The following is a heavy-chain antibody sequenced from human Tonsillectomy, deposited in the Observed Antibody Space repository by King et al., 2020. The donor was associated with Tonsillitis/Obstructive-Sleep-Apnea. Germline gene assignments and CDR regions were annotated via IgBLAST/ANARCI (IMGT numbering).Heavy chain of an antibody. D-gene: IGHD5-18*01. Sequence: VQLVESGGGVVQPGRSLRLSCAASGFIFSTYGIHWVRQAPGKGLEWVALISSDGSNKYYADSVTGRFTISRDNSKNTLYLQMNSLRAEDTAVYYCAKVEGYIYGRFDYWGPGTLVTVSS. V-gene: IGHV3-30*18. J-gene: IGHJ4*02. CDR3: AKVEGYIYGRFDY. CDR1: GFIFSTYG. CDR2: ISSDGSNK.